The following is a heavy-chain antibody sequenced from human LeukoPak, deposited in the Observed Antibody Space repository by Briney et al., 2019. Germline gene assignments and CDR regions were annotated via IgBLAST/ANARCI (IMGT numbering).Heavy chain of an antibody. Sequence: SGRSLRLSCAVSGFTFSSYDVKWVRQAPGKGLEWVSFISSSGSTINYADSVNGRFTISRDNAKNSLYLQMNSLRAEDTAVYYCVRGLRYTILGGDYFWGQGTLVTVSS. CDR1: GFTFSSYD. V-gene: IGHV3-48*03. CDR2: ISSSGSTI. J-gene: IGHJ4*02. D-gene: IGHD3-3*01. CDR3: VRGLRYTILGGDYF.